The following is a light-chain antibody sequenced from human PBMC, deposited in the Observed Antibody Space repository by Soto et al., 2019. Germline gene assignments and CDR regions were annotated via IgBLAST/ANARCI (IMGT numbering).Light chain of an antibody. CDR3: AAWDDSLSGHVV. Sequence: QSVLTQPPSASGTPGQRVTISCSGSNSNIGRNYVYWYHQVPVTAPKLLIFGNNQRPSGVPDRFSDSKSGTSASLAISGLPSEDEADYYCAAWDDSLSGHVVFGGGTKVTVL. J-gene: IGLJ2*01. CDR1: NSNIGRNY. V-gene: IGLV1-47*01. CDR2: GNN.